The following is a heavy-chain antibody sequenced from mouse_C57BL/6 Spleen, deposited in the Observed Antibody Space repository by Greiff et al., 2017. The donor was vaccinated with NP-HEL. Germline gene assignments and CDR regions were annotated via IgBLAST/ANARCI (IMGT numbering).Heavy chain of an antibody. CDR1: GYTFTSYW. D-gene: IGHD1-1*01. V-gene: IGHV1-50*01. CDR2: IDPSDSYT. Sequence: QVHVKQPGAELVKPGASVKLSCKASGYTFTSYWMQWVKQRPGQGLEWIGEIDPSDSYTNYNQKFKGKATLTVDTSSSTAYMQLSSLTSEDSAVYYCARFSHYYGSSYFDYWGQGTTLTVSS. J-gene: IGHJ2*01. CDR3: ARFSHYYGSSYFDY.